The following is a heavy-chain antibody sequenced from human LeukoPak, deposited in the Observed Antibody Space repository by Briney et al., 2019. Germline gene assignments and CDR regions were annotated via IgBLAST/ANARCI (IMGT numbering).Heavy chain of an antibody. CDR3: ARLQKRWDLAFDI. CDR2: IYTSGST. V-gene: IGHV4-4*08. CDR1: GGSISSYY. D-gene: IGHD1-26*01. Sequence: SETLSLTCTVSGGSISSYYWSWIRQPPGKGLEWIGRIYTSGSTNYNPSLKSRVTISVDTSKNQFSLKLSSVTAADTAVYYCARLQKRWDLAFDIWGQGTMVTVSS. J-gene: IGHJ3*02.